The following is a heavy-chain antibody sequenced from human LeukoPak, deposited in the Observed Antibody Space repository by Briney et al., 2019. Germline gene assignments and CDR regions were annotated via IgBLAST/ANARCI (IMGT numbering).Heavy chain of an antibody. D-gene: IGHD6-19*01. CDR1: GFSLSNYG. V-gene: IGHV3-23*01. J-gene: IGHJ4*02. CDR2: IGGGGTP. Sequence: GGSLRLSCAASGFSLSNYGMHWVRQAPGRGLEWVSAIGGGGTPYYADSVKGRFTISRDNSKNTLYLQMNSLRAEDTAVYYCAKDDHGGSGWRDYFDQWGQGTLVTVSS. CDR3: AKDDHGGSGWRDYFDQ.